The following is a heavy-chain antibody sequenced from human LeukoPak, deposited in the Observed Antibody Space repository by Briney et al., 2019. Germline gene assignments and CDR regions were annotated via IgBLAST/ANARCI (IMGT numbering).Heavy chain of an antibody. V-gene: IGHV4-30-2*01. D-gene: IGHD3-3*01. J-gene: IGHJ4*02. CDR3: ARGVYDFWSGYYVDY. CDR2: IYHSGST. CDR1: GGSISSGGYS. Sequence: SETLSHTCAVSGGSISSGGYSWSWIRQPPGKGLEWIGYIYHSGSTYYNPSLKSRVTISVDRSKNQFSLKLSSVTAADTAVYYCARGVYDFWSGYYVDYWGQGTLVTVSS.